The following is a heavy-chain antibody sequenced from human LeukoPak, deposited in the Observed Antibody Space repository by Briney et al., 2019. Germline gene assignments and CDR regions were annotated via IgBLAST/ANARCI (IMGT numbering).Heavy chain of an antibody. CDR2: IWYDGSNK. CDR1: GFTFSSYG. CDR3: ARERANWFDP. Sequence: PGGSLRLSCAASGFTFSSYGMHWVRQAPGKGLEWVAVIWYDGSNKYYADSMKGRFTISRDNSKNTLYLQMNSLRAEDTAVYYCARERANWFDPWGQGTLVTVSS. J-gene: IGHJ5*02. V-gene: IGHV3-33*01.